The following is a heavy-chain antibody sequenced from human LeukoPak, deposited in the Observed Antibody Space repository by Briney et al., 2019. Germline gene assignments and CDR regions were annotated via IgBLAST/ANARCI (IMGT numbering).Heavy chain of an antibody. Sequence: ASPKVSSTASGYTFTNYGISWGRQAPGQGLEWMGWINVYSVNTDYTQEFQGRVTMTADTSTSTAYMELRSLRSDDTAVYFCARDRSNSDYWGQGTLVTVSS. D-gene: IGHD6-13*01. J-gene: IGHJ4*02. CDR2: INVYSVNT. V-gene: IGHV1-18*01. CDR1: GYTFTNYG. CDR3: ARDRSNSDY.